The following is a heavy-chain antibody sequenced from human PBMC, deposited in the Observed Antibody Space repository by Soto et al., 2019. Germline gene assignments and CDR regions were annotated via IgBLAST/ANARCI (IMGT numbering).Heavy chain of an antibody. CDR2: INHSGST. J-gene: IGHJ6*02. CDR3: ARGILELRYYYGMDV. D-gene: IGHD1-7*01. Sequence: SESLSLTCAVYGGSFSVYYWSWIRQPPGKGLEWIGEINHSGSTNYNPSLKSRVTISVDTSKNQFSLKLSSVTAADTAVYYCARGILELRYYYGMDVWGQGTTVTVS. V-gene: IGHV4-34*01. CDR1: GGSFSVYY.